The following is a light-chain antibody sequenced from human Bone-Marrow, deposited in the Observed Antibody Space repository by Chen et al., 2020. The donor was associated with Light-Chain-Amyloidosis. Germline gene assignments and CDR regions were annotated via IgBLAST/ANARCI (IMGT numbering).Light chain of an antibody. CDR2: RDT. J-gene: IGLJ2*01. CDR1: DLPTKY. Sequence: SYHLTQPPSVSASPGQTARITCSGDDLPTKYAYWYQQKPGQAPVLVIHRDTERPSGISERFSGSSSGTTATLTISGVQAEDEADYHCQSADSSGTYEVIFGGGTKLTVL. V-gene: IGLV3-25*03. CDR3: QSADSSGTYEVI.